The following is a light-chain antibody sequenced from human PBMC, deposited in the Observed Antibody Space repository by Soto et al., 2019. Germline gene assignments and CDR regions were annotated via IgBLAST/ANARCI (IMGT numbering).Light chain of an antibody. CDR2: DVS. V-gene: IGKV1-5*01. J-gene: IGKJ1*01. Sequence: DIQMTQSPSTLSASVGDRVTITCRASQRISYWLAWYQQKPGKAPKFLIYDVSTLESGVPSRFSGSGSGTDFTLTISSLQPDDFATYFCQQYDSYPWTFGHGTNVEIK. CDR1: QRISYW. CDR3: QQYDSYPWT.